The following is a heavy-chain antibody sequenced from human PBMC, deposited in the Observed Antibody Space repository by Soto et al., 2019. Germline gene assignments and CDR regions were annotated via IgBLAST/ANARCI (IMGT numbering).Heavy chain of an antibody. Sequence: QVQLVESGGGVVQPGRSLRLSCAASGFTFSSYAMHWVRQAPGKGLEWVAVISYDGSNKYYADSVKGRFTISRDNSKNTLYLQMNSLRAEDTAVYYCARGVVVVVAATRGYFDYWGQGTLVTVSS. D-gene: IGHD2-15*01. CDR3: ARGVVVVVAATRGYFDY. CDR2: ISYDGSNK. V-gene: IGHV3-30-3*01. J-gene: IGHJ4*02. CDR1: GFTFSSYA.